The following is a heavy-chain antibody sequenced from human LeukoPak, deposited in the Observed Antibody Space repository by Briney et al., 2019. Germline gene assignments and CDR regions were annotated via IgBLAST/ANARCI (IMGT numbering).Heavy chain of an antibody. V-gene: IGHV3-7*01. CDR1: GFTFSSYW. J-gene: IGHJ4*02. Sequence: GGSLRLSCAASGFTFSSYWMSWVRQAPGKGLEWVANIKQDGSEKYYVDSVKGRFTISRDNAKNTLYLQMNSLRAEDTAVYYCAREGHCSGGSCYSGYFDYWGQGTLVTVSS. CDR2: IKQDGSEK. D-gene: IGHD2-15*01. CDR3: AREGHCSGGSCYSGYFDY.